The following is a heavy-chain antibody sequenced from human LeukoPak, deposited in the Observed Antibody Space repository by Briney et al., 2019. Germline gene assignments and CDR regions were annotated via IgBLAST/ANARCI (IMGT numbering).Heavy chain of an antibody. Sequence: PSETLSLTCAVYGGSFSGYYWSWVRQPPGKGLEWIGYIYYSGSTNYNPSLKSRVTISVDTSKNQFSLKLSSVTAADTAVYYCARALYYDSSGPLTMDVWGQGTTVTVSS. D-gene: IGHD3-22*01. V-gene: IGHV4-59*12. J-gene: IGHJ6*02. CDR3: ARALYYDSSGPLTMDV. CDR2: IYYSGST. CDR1: GGSFSGYY.